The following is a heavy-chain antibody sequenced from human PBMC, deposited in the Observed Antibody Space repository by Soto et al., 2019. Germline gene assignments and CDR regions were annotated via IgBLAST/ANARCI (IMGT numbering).Heavy chain of an antibody. J-gene: IGHJ6*02. CDR2: ISSSSTYI. CDR1: GFTFSSYS. V-gene: IGHV3-21*01. Sequence: EVQLVESGGGLVKPGGSLRLSCAASGFTFSSYSMNWVRQAPGKGLEWVSSISSSSTYIYYADSVKGRFTISRDNAKNSLYLQMNSLRAVDTAVYYCARAGYCSSSSCYHYYSYVMDVWGQGTTVTVSS. CDR3: ARAGYCSSSSCYHYYSYVMDV. D-gene: IGHD2-2*01.